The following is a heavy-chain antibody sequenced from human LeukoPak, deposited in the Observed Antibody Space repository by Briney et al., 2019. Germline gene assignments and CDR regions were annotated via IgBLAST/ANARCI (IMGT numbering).Heavy chain of an antibody. CDR3: ARDNDSRDPPHFDY. J-gene: IGHJ4*02. CDR2: INPNSGGT. V-gene: IGHV1-2*02. D-gene: IGHD3-16*01. CDR1: GYIFTGYY. Sequence: ASVKVSCKASGYIFTGYYMHWVRQAPGQGLEWMGWINPNSGGTNYAQKFQGRVTITADESTSTAYMELSSLRSEDTAVYYCARDNDSRDPPHFDYWGQGTLVTVSS.